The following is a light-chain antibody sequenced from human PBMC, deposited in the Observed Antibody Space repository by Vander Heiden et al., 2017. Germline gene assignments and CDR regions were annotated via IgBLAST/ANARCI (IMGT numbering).Light chain of an antibody. CDR2: EDS. Sequence: SYELTPPPSVSVSPGQTARITCSGDALPKKYAYWYQQKSGQAPVLVIYEDSKRPSGIPERFSGSSSGTMATLTISGAQVEDEVDYYCYSTDSSGNHRVFGGGTKLTVL. CDR3: YSTDSSGNHRV. V-gene: IGLV3-10*01. CDR1: ALPKKY. J-gene: IGLJ3*02.